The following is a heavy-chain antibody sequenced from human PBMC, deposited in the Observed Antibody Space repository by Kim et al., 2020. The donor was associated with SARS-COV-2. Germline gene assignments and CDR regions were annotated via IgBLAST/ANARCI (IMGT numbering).Heavy chain of an antibody. V-gene: IGHV3-30*18. D-gene: IGHD1-26*01. CDR3: AKSFIVGDP. J-gene: IGHJ5*02. CDR2: ISYDGSNK. CDR1: GFTFSSYG. Sequence: WGSLRLSCAASGFTFSSYGMHWVRQAPGKGLEGVAVISYDGSNKYYADSVKGRFTISRDNSKNTLYLQMNSLRAEDTAVYYCAKSFIVGDPWGQGTLVTVSS.